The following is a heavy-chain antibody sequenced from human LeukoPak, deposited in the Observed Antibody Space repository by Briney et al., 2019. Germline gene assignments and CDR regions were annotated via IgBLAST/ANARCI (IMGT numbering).Heavy chain of an antibody. CDR2: IYYSGST. J-gene: IGHJ4*02. CDR3: ARDYYLDGFPYFEY. CDR1: GGSISNYY. Sequence: PSETLSLTCTVSGGSISNYYWSWIRQPPGKGLEWIGFIYYSGSTNYNPSLKSRVTISVDTSKNQFSLQLTSVTTADTAVYYCARDYYLDGFPYFEYSGQGTLVTVSS. V-gene: IGHV4-59*01. D-gene: IGHD3-22*01.